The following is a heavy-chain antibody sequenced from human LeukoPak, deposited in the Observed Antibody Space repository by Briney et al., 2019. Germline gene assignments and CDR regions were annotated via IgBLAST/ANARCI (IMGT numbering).Heavy chain of an antibody. V-gene: IGHV3-48*04. Sequence: GGSLRLSCAASGFIFSSYSLNWVRQTPGKGLEWVSYISGSGNTIYYADSVKGRFTISRDNAKNSLYLQMNSLRAEDTAVYYCASWPVGWYGEDSWGQGTLVTVSS. J-gene: IGHJ4*02. D-gene: IGHD6-19*01. CDR3: ASWPVGWYGEDS. CDR1: GFIFSSYS. CDR2: ISGSGNTI.